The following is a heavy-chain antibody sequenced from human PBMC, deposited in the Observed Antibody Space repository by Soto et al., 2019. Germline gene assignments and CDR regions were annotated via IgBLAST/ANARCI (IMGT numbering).Heavy chain of an antibody. CDR2: ISYDGSNK. J-gene: IGHJ6*01. D-gene: IGHD2-15*01. CDR1: GFTFSSYG. CDR3: AKSDGGKGNYAYYGMDV. V-gene: IGHV3-30*18. Sequence: QVQLVESGGGVVQPGRSLRLSCAASGFTFSSYGMHWVRQAPGKGLEWVAVISYDGSNKYYADSVKGRFTISRDNSKNTLYLQMNSLRAEDTAVYYCAKSDGGKGNYAYYGMDVW.